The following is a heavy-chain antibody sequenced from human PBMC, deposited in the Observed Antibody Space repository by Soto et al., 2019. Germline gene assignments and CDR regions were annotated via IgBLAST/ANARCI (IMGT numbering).Heavy chain of an antibody. V-gene: IGHV3-33*01. Sequence: QVQLVESGGGVVQPGTSLRLSCAVSGFPFSTYGFHWVRQPPGKGLEWVAVIVSDGSAKYHADSVEGRFTISRDNSKATLYLQMNSLRAADTAVYYCARDDAFGNENGFDIWGQGTMVTVSS. CDR2: IVSDGSAK. D-gene: IGHD1-1*01. CDR3: ARDDAFGNENGFDI. J-gene: IGHJ3*02. CDR1: GFPFSTYG.